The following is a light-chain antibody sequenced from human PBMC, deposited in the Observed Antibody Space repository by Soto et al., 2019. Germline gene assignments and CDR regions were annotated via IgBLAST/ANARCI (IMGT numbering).Light chain of an antibody. J-gene: IGLJ1*01. Sequence: ALTQPASVSGSRGQSITISCFGRNTDVGQGKSVSWYQQGPGKAPKLLVFEVTNRPSGISSRFSGSRSGNTASLTISGLQPDDEGDYYCVSYTDTDTLVFGTGTKVTVL. CDR1: NTDVGQGKS. CDR2: EVT. CDR3: VSYTDTDTLV. V-gene: IGLV2-14*01.